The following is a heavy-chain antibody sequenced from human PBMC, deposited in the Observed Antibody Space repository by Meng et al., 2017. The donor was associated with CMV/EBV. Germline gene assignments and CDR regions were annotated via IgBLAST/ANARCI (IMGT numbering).Heavy chain of an antibody. D-gene: IGHD3-3*01. J-gene: IGHJ4*02. V-gene: IGHV1-2*02. Sequence: DSVKVSCKASGYTFTGYYMHWVRQAPGQGLEWMGWINPNSGGTNYAQKFQGRVTMTRDTSISTAYMELSRLRSDDTAVYYCARDRNYDFWSGYYTGFDYWGQGTLVTVSS. CDR2: INPNSGGT. CDR1: GYTFTGYY. CDR3: ARDRNYDFWSGYYTGFDY.